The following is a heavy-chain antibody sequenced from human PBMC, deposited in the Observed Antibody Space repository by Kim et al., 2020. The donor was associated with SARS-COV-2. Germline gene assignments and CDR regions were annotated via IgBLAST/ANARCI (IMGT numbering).Heavy chain of an antibody. D-gene: IGHD5-12*01. CDR1: GFTFSSYA. CDR3: AREGVEMATITTHAFDI. V-gene: IGHV3-30-3*01. Sequence: GGSLRLSCAASGFTFSSYAMHWVRQAPGKGLEWVAVISYDGSNKYYADSVKGRFTISRDNSKNTLYLQMNSLRAEDTAVYYCAREGVEMATITTHAFDIWGQGTMVTVSS. J-gene: IGHJ3*02. CDR2: ISYDGSNK.